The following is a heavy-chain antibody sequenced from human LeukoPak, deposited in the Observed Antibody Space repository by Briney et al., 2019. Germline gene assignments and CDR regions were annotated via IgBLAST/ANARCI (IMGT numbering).Heavy chain of an antibody. CDR2: ISSSSSYI. CDR3: ARTLIAVAGYFDY. V-gene: IGHV3-21*01. Sequence: PGGSLRLSCAASGFTFSSYSMNWVRQAPGKGLEWVSSISSSSSYIYYADSVKGRFTISRDNAKNSLYLQMNSLGAEDTAVYYCARTLIAVAGYFDYWGQGTLVTVSS. D-gene: IGHD6-19*01. J-gene: IGHJ4*02. CDR1: GFTFSSYS.